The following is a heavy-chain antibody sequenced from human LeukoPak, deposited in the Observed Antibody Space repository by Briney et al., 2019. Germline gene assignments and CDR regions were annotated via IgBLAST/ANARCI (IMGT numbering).Heavy chain of an antibody. CDR3: ARQSQYYDFWSGYPRMDV. CDR2: IYTSGST. J-gene: IGHJ6*04. V-gene: IGHV4-61*02. CDR1: GGSISSGSYY. D-gene: IGHD3-3*01. Sequence: SETLSLTCTVSGGSISSGSYYWSWIRQPAGKGLEWIGRIYTSGSTNYNPSLKSRVTISVDTSKNQFSLKLSSVTAADTAMYYCARQSQYYDFWSGYPRMDVWGKGTTVTVSS.